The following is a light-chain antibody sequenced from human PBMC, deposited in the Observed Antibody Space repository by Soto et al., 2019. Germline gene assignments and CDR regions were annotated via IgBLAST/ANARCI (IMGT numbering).Light chain of an antibody. CDR2: EVS. CDR3: SSYTSSSSWV. Sequence: QSALTQPASVSGSPGQSITISCTGTSSDVGAYNYVSWYQQHPGKAPKLMIYEVSSRPSGLSNRFSGSKSANTASLTISGLQADDEADYYCSSYTSSSSWVFGGGTKVTVL. CDR1: SSDVGAYNY. V-gene: IGLV2-14*01. J-gene: IGLJ3*02.